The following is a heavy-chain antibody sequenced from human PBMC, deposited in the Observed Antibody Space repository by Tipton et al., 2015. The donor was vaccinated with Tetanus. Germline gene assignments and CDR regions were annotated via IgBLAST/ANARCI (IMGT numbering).Heavy chain of an antibody. CDR2: IYYSGST. D-gene: IGHD1-14*01. Sequence: TLSLTCAVYGGSFSNYYWSWIRQPPGKGLEWIGYIYYSGSTNYNPSLKSRVTISVDTSKNQFSLKLSSVTAADTAVYYCARGTGDYWGQGTLVTVSS. CDR1: GGSFSNYY. J-gene: IGHJ4*02. CDR3: ARGTGDY. V-gene: IGHV4-59*01.